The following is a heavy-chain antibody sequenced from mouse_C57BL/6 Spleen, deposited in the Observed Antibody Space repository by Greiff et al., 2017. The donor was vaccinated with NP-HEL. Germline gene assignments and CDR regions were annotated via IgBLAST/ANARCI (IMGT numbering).Heavy chain of an antibody. CDR3: ARSPFITTGTY. CDR1: GYTFTSYT. D-gene: IGHD1-1*01. CDR2: INPSSGYT. J-gene: IGHJ3*01. Sequence: VKLVESGAELARPGASVKMSCKASGYTFTSYTMHWVKQRPGQGLEWIGYINPSSGYTKYNQKFKDKATLTADKSSSTAYMQLSSLTSEDSAVYYCARSPFITTGTYWGQGTLVTVSA. V-gene: IGHV1-4*01.